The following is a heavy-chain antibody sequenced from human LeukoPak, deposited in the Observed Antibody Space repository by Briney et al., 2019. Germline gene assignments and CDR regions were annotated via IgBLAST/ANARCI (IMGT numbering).Heavy chain of an antibody. CDR1: GGSFSGYY. J-gene: IGHJ4*02. Sequence: SETLSLTCAVYGGSFSGYYWSWIRQPPGKGPEWIGEINHSGSTNYNPSLKSRVTISVDTSKNQFSLKLSSVTAADTAVYYCASPQTSSSSTFDYWGQGTLVTVSS. CDR3: ASPQTSSSSTFDY. V-gene: IGHV4-34*01. D-gene: IGHD6-6*01. CDR2: INHSGST.